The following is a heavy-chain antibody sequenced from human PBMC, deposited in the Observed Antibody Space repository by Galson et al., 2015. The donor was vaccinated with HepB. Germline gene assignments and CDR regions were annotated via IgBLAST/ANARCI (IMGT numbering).Heavy chain of an antibody. CDR2: INPSGGST. Sequence: SVKVSCKASGYTFTSYYMHWVRQAPGQGLEWMGIINPSGGSTSYAQKFQGRVTMTRDTSTSTVYMELSSLRSEDTAVYYCARTPCWSGPVPNFDYWGQGTLVTVSS. D-gene: IGHD3-3*01. CDR3: ARTPCWSGPVPNFDY. CDR1: GYTFTSYY. J-gene: IGHJ4*02. V-gene: IGHV1-46*03.